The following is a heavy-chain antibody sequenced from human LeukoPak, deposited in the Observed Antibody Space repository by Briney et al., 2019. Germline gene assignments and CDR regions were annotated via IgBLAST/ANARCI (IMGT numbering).Heavy chain of an antibody. CDR1: GGSISSSSYY. J-gene: IGHJ5*02. Sequence: PSETLSLTYTVSGGSISSSSYYWGWIRQPPGKGLEWIGSIYYSGSTYYNPSLKSRVTISVDTSKNQFSLKLSSVTAADTAVYYCARPAWGWFDPWGQGTLVTVSS. CDR2: IYYSGST. D-gene: IGHD3-16*01. V-gene: IGHV4-39*07. CDR3: ARPAWGWFDP.